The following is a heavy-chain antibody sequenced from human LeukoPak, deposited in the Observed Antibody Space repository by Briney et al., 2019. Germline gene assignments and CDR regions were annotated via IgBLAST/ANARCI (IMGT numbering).Heavy chain of an antibody. Sequence: SETLSLTCTVSGGSISSGDYYWSWIRQHPAKGLEWVGYIFYSGSPFYNPSLRSRVIVSIDTSKSQFSLKLSSVNGADTAVYYCRRSLWVVPAPNYFDSWGQGTLVTVSS. J-gene: IGHJ4*02. CDR2: IFYSGSP. CDR1: GGSISSGDYY. CDR3: RRSLWVVPAPNYFDS. V-gene: IGHV4-31*03. D-gene: IGHD2-2*01.